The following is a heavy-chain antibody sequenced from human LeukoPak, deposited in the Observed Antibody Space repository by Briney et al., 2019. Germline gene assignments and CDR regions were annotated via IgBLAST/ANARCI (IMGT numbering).Heavy chain of an antibody. V-gene: IGHV3-21*01. CDR2: ISSSSYI. CDR3: ARDSSSGWFVDY. D-gene: IGHD6-19*01. J-gene: IGHJ4*02. CDR1: GFTFSSYS. Sequence: GGSLRLSCAASGFTFSSYSMNWVRQAPGKGLEWVSSISSSSYIYYADSVKGRFTISRDNAKNSLYLQMNSLRAEDTAVYYCARDSSSGWFVDYWGQGTLVTVSS.